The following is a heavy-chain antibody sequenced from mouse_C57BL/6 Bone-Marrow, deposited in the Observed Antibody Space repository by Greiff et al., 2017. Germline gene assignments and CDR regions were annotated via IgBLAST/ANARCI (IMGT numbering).Heavy chain of an antibody. CDR1: GFSLTSYG. CDR3: ARSYTTGYFDV. CDR2: IWSGGST. D-gene: IGHD1-1*01. Sequence: VQLQQSGPGLVQPSQSLSITCTVSGFSLTSYGVHWVRQSPGKGLEWLGVIWSGGSTDYNAAFISRLSISKDNSKSQVFFKMNSLPADDTAIYYCARSYTTGYFDVWGTGTTVTVSS. V-gene: IGHV2-2*01. J-gene: IGHJ1*03.